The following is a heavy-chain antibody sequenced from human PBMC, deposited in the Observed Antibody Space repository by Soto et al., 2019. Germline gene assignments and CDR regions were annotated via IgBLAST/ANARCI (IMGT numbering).Heavy chain of an antibody. CDR1: GFTFSSYG. CDR2: ISYDGSNK. CDR3: AKVDSSAGDKVSWSRAIGLTAPGFDY. D-gene: IGHD3-3*01. J-gene: IGHJ4*02. Sequence: GGSLRLSCAASGFTFSSYGMHWVRQAPGKGLEWVAVISYDGSNKYYADSVKGRFTISRDNSKNTLYLQMNSLRAEDTAVYYCAKVDSSAGDKVSWSRAIGLTAPGFDYWGQGTLVTVSS. V-gene: IGHV3-30*18.